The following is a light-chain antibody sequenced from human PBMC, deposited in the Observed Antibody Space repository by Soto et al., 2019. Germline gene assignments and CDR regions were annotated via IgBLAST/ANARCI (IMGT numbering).Light chain of an antibody. V-gene: IGLV2-14*01. CDR3: SSYTSRSTWL. J-gene: IGLJ2*01. Sequence: QSALTQPASVSGSPGQSITISCSGSDSDIGLYYYVSWCQHHPGNPPKLIIHEVNKRPSGVSDRFSGSKSDDTASLTISGLRAEDEADYYCSSYTSRSTWLFGGGTKLTVL. CDR1: DSDIGLYYY. CDR2: EVN.